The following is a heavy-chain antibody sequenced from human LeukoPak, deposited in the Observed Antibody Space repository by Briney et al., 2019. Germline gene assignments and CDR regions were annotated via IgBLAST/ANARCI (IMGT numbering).Heavy chain of an antibody. CDR2: IKQDGSEK. Sequence: ETLSLTCAVYGGSFSGYYWSWIRQPPGKGLEWVANIKQDGSEKYYVDSVKGRFTISRDNAKNSLYLQMNSLRAEDTAVYYCARAWATMITEYDAFDIWGQGTMVTVSS. CDR1: GGSFSGYY. CDR3: ARAWATMITEYDAFDI. D-gene: IGHD3-22*01. J-gene: IGHJ3*02. V-gene: IGHV3-7*01.